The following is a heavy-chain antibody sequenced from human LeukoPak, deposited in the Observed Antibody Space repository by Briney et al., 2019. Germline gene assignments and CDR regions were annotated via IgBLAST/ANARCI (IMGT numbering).Heavy chain of an antibody. D-gene: IGHD6-19*01. V-gene: IGHV3-33*01. CDR3: ARGSGYSSGWYVAYYYGMDV. J-gene: IGHJ6*02. CDR1: GFTFSSYG. Sequence: GGSLRLSCAASGFTFSSYGMHWVRQAPGKGLEWVAVIWYDGSNKYYADSVKGRFTISRDNSKNTLHLQMNSLRAEDTAVYYCARGSGYSSGWYVAYYYGMDVWGQGTTVTVSS. CDR2: IWYDGSNK.